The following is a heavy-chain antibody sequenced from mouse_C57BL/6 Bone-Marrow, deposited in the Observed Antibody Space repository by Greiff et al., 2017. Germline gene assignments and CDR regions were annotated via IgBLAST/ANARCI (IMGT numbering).Heavy chain of an antibody. J-gene: IGHJ1*03. Sequence: QVQLQQPGAELVMPGASVKLSCKASGYTFTRYWMHWVKQRPGQVLEWICYIYPSDSSTNYNPKFKGKSTLTVSKSSSTAYMQLSSLTSEDCAVYYCAREKAAHYYGSRDWYFDVWGTGTTVTVAA. V-gene: IGHV1-69*01. D-gene: IGHD1-1*01. CDR1: GYTFTRYW. CDR3: AREKAAHYYGSRDWYFDV. CDR2: IYPSDSST.